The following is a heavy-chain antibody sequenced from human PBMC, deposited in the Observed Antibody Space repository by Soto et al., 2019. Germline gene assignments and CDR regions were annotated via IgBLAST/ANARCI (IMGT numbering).Heavy chain of an antibody. V-gene: IGHV3-30*18. D-gene: IGHD6-19*01. J-gene: IGHJ4*02. Sequence: QVQLVESGGGVVQPGRSLRLSCAASGFTFSSYGMHWVRQAPGKGLEWVAVISYDGSNKYYADSVKGRFTISRDNSKNTLYLQMNSLRAEDTAVYYCAKTRHSSGWYFDYWGQGTLVTVSS. CDR2: ISYDGSNK. CDR1: GFTFSSYG. CDR3: AKTRHSSGWYFDY.